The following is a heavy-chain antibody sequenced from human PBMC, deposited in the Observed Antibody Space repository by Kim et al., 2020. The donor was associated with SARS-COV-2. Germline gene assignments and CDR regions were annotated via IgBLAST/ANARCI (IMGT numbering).Heavy chain of an antibody. D-gene: IGHD1-7*01. V-gene: IGHV3-30*18. J-gene: IGHJ6*02. Sequence: GGSLRLSCAASGFTFSSYGMHWVRQAPGKGLEWVAVISYDGSNKYYADSVKGRFTISRDNSKNTLYLQMNSLRAEDTAVYYCAKDLSRGTGTTALSENYYYYGMDVWGQGTTVTVSS. CDR1: GFTFSSYG. CDR3: AKDLSRGTGTTALSENYYYYGMDV. CDR2: ISYDGSNK.